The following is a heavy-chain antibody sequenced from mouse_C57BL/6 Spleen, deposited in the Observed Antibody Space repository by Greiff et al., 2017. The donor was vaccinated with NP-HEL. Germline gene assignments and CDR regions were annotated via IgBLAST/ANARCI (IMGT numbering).Heavy chain of an antibody. CDR1: GYTFTSYW. D-gene: IGHD2-4*01. CDR2: IHPNSGSN. Sequence: VQLQQPGAELVKPGASVKLSCKASGYTFTSYWMHWVKQRPGQGLEWIGMIHPNSGSNNYNEKFKSKATLTVDKSSSTAYMQLSSLTSEDSAVYYCASGPYDYDGAYWGQGTLVTVSA. CDR3: ASGPYDYDGAY. J-gene: IGHJ3*01. V-gene: IGHV1-64*01.